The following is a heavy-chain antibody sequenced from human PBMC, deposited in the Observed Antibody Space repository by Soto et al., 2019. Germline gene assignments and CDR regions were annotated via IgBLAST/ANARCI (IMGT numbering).Heavy chain of an antibody. V-gene: IGHV4-4*07. CDR1: GDSVSKYY. CDR2: IHSTRSP. Sequence: SETLSLTCTVSGDSVSKYYWNWIRQPAGKGLEWIGRIHSTRSPNYNPSLKSRVTMSVDTSKNQFSLKLNLTSVTAADTAVYYCARSPAYGDYANLDTWGQGALVTVSS. CDR3: ARSPAYGDYANLDT. D-gene: IGHD4-17*01. J-gene: IGHJ5*02.